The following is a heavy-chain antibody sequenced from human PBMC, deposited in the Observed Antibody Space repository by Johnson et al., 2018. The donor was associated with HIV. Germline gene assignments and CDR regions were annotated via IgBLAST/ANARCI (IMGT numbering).Heavy chain of an antibody. CDR2: ISWNSGSI. J-gene: IGHJ3*02. Sequence: VQLVESGGGLVQPGRSLRLSCAASGFTFDDYAMHWVRQAPGKGLEWVSGISWNSGSIGYADSVKGRFTISRDNSKNTLYLQMSGLRIEDTAVYYCARTQVYSSSRDDAFDIWGQGTMVTVSS. D-gene: IGHD6-13*01. CDR3: ARTQVYSSSRDDAFDI. CDR1: GFTFDDYA. V-gene: IGHV3-9*01.